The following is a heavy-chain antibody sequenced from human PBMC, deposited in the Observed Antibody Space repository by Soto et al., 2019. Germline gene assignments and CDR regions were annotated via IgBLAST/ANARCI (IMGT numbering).Heavy chain of an antibody. Sequence: ASVKVSCKASGYTFTSYYMHWVRQAPGQGLEWMGIINPSGGSTSYAQKFQGRVTMTRDTSTSTVYMELSSLRSEDTAVYYCARTYYDILTGYYPTPYYFDYCGQGTLVTVSS. CDR3: ARTYYDILTGYYPTPYYFDY. D-gene: IGHD3-9*01. CDR1: GYTFTSYY. V-gene: IGHV1-46*01. CDR2: INPSGGST. J-gene: IGHJ4*02.